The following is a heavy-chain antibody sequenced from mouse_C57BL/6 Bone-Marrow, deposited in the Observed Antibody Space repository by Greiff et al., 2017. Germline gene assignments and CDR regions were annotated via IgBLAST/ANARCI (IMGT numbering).Heavy chain of an antibody. V-gene: IGHV1-80*01. CDR1: GYAFSSYW. Sequence: VQLQQSGAELVKPGASVKISCKASGYAFSSYWMNWVKQRPGKGLEWIGQIYPGDGDTNYNGKFKGKATLTADKSSSTAYMQLSSLTSEDSAVYFCARMIYYGNSDYYAMDYWGQGTSVTVSS. D-gene: IGHD2-1*01. J-gene: IGHJ4*01. CDR2: IYPGDGDT. CDR3: ARMIYYGNSDYYAMDY.